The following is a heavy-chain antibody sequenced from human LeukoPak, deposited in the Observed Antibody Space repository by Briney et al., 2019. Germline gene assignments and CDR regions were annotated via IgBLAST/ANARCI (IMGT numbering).Heavy chain of an antibody. CDR3: ARDASICSGGSCFFLYYYDSSGYYLNDY. CDR1: GGTFSSYA. Sequence: SVKVSCKASGGTFSSYAISWVREAPGQGLEWMGGIIPIFGTANYAQKLQGRVTMTTDTSTSTAYMELRSLRSDDTAVYYCARDASICSGGSCFFLYYYDSSGYYLNDYWGQGTLVTVSS. V-gene: IGHV1-69*05. D-gene: IGHD3-22*01. CDR2: IIPIFGTA. J-gene: IGHJ4*02.